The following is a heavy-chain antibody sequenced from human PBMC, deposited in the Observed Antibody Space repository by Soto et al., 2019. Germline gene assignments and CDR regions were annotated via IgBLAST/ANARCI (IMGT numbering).Heavy chain of an antibody. D-gene: IGHD3-3*01. CDR2: IYYSGST. CDR1: GGSISSGGYY. Sequence: SETLSLTCTVSGGSISSGGYYWSWIRQHPGKGLEWIGYIYYSGSTYYNPSLKSRVTISVDTSKNQFSLKLSSVTAADTAVYYCASGYDFWSGHRNAGAFDIWGQGTMVTVSS. J-gene: IGHJ3*02. V-gene: IGHV4-31*03. CDR3: ASGYDFWSGHRNAGAFDI.